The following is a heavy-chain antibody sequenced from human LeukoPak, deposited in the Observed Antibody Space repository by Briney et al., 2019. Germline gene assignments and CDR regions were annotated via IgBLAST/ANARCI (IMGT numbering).Heavy chain of an antibody. V-gene: IGHV3-9*01. CDR1: GFTFDDYA. CDR3: AKERSSLLWFGELLG. D-gene: IGHD3-10*01. J-gene: IGHJ4*02. CDR2: ISWNSGSI. Sequence: PGGSLRLSCAASGFTFDDYAMHWVRQAPGKGLEWVSGISWNSGSIGYADSVKGRFTISRDNAKNSLYLQMNSLRAEDTALYYCAKERSSLLWFGELLGWGQGTLVTVSS.